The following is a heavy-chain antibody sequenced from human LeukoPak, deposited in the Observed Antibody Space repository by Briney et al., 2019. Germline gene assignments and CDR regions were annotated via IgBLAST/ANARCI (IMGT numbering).Heavy chain of an antibody. V-gene: IGHV4-61*02. CDR1: GESISNSRHY. D-gene: IGHD6-13*01. J-gene: IGHJ4*02. CDR2: IYHSGST. CDR3: ARVDSSSWAAPLDY. Sequence: PSQTLSLTCTVSGESISNSRHYWSWIRQPAGKGLEWIGSIYHSGSTYYNPSLKSRVTISVDTSKNQFSLKLSSVTAADTAVYYCARVDSSSWAAPLDYWGQGTLVTVSS.